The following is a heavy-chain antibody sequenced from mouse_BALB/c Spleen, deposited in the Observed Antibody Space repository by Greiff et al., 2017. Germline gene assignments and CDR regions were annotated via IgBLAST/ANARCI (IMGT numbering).Heavy chain of an antibody. J-gene: IGHJ2*01. D-gene: IGHD1-2*01. CDR1: GYTFTSYW. CDR3: ASITTAPYFDY. Sequence: VQLQQSGAELVKPGASVKLSCKASGYTFTSYWMHWVKQRPGQGLEWIGEINPSNGRTNYNEKFKSKATLTVDKSSSTAYMQLSSLTSEDSAVYYCASITTAPYFDYWGQGTTLTVSS. V-gene: IGHV1S81*02. CDR2: INPSNGRT.